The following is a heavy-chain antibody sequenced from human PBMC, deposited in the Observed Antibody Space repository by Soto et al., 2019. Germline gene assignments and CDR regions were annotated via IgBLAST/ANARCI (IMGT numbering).Heavy chain of an antibody. D-gene: IGHD1-1*01. J-gene: IGHJ4*02. V-gene: IGHV1-18*04. Sequence: QVQLVQSGGEVKRPGASVKVSCKASGYPFTSYGISWVRQAPGQGLEWMGWINPYNGNTKYAQKFQGRVTMTTDTSTTTAYMELRCLSHDDTAVYYCARNLASVHDYWGQGSLVTVSS. CDR2: INPYNGNT. CDR1: GYPFTSYG. CDR3: ARNLASVHDY.